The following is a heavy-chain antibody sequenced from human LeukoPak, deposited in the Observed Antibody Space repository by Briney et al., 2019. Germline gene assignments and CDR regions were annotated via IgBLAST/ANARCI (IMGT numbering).Heavy chain of an antibody. D-gene: IGHD3-22*01. CDR3: ARFTMIALFDD. CDR1: GGSISSYY. CDR2: IYHAGIT. Sequence: SETLSLTCTVSGGSISSYYWSWIRQPPGKGLEWIGSIYHAGITYYNSSLKSRVTISIDTSKNQFSLKLSSATAADTALYYCARFTMIALFDDWGQGTLVTVSS. V-gene: IGHV4-59*08. J-gene: IGHJ4*02.